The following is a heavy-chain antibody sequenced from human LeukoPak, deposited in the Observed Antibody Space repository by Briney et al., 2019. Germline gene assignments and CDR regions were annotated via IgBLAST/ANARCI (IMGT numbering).Heavy chain of an antibody. J-gene: IGHJ4*02. Sequence: ASVKVSCKASGYTFTNYYMHWVRQAPGQGLEWMGIINPSGGTISYAQKFQGRVTMTRDTSTSTVYMELSSLSSEDTAVYYCARGGPRGDTAMVLTYWGQGTLVTVSS. CDR2: INPSGGTI. V-gene: IGHV1-46*01. CDR1: GYTFTNYY. CDR3: ARGGPRGDTAMVLTY. D-gene: IGHD5-18*01.